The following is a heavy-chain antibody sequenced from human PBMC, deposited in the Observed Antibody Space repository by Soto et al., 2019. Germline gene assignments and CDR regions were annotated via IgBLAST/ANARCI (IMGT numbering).Heavy chain of an antibody. J-gene: IGHJ6*02. CDR3: AKDQAGSRLYYGIDV. Sequence: EVQLVESGGGLVQAGRSLRLSCEASGFSFDYYAMHWVRQAPGKGLEWVASINWNSVYIGYADSVKGRFTISRDNAANSLSLQMNSLRPEDTAVYYCAKDQAGSRLYYGIDVWGQGTTVTVSS. V-gene: IGHV3-9*01. CDR1: GFSFDYYA. D-gene: IGHD6-25*01. CDR2: INWNSVYI.